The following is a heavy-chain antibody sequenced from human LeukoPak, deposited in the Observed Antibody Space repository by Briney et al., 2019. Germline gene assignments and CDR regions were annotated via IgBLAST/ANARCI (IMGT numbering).Heavy chain of an antibody. V-gene: IGHV3-48*02. J-gene: IGHJ4*02. CDR2: IRTRDDIT. CDR1: GFTFSGSS. Sequence: GGSLRLSCAASGFTFSGSSMSWVRQAPGKGLEWVSHIRTRDDITSYADSVKGRFTISRDNARDSLYLQMDSLRDEDTAVYYCARDYGYAFDYWGQGTLVTVSS. CDR3: ARDYGYAFDY. D-gene: IGHD5-12*01.